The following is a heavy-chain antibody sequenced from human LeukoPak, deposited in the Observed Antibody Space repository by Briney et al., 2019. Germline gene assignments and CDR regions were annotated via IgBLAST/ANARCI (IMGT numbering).Heavy chain of an antibody. D-gene: IGHD6-19*01. Sequence: SETLSLTCTVSGDSISHYYWSWVRRLPGKELEWIGYIYPGGSTDYSPSLKSRVTISLDTSKDQFSLNLKSVTAADTAVYYCARLTRGEQWLAYYFDYWGQGALVTVSS. CDR2: IYPGGST. V-gene: IGHV4-4*09. CDR3: ARLTRGEQWLAYYFDY. J-gene: IGHJ4*02. CDR1: GDSISHYY.